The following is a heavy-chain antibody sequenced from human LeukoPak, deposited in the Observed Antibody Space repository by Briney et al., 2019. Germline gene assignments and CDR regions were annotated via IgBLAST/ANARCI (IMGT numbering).Heavy chain of an antibody. Sequence: GGSLRLSCAASGFTFSSYGMHWVRQAPGKGLEWVAVIWYDGSNKYYADSVKDRFTISRDNSKNTLYLQMNSLRAEDTAVYYCARDKGVVVTAIGYFDYWGQGTLVTVSS. V-gene: IGHV3-33*01. CDR3: ARDKGVVVTAIGYFDY. D-gene: IGHD2-21*02. J-gene: IGHJ4*02. CDR1: GFTFSSYG. CDR2: IWYDGSNK.